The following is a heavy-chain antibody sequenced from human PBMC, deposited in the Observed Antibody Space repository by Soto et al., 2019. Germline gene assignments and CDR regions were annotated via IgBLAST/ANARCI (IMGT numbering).Heavy chain of an antibody. CDR2: IYYSGGT. D-gene: IGHD6-6*01. Sequence: QVQLQESGPGLVKPAQTLSLTCTVSGGSIDNYEYYWTWIRPPPGKGLEWVGYIYYSGGTNYNPSLNSRLTISLDTSNNQFSLRLTSVSAADTAMYYCARDRSNSPDYFDFWGQGTLVTVSS. J-gene: IGHJ4*02. CDR1: GGSIDNYEYY. V-gene: IGHV4-30-4*01. CDR3: ARDRSNSPDYFDF.